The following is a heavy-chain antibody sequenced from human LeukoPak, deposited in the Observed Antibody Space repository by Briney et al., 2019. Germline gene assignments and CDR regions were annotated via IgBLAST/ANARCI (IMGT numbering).Heavy chain of an antibody. Sequence: SETLSLTCTVSGGSISIYYWSWIRQPPGKGLEWIGYIYYSGSTNYNPSLKSRVTISVDTSKNQFSLKLSSVTAADTAVYYCARDGGATIRGDYFDYWGQGTLVTVSS. CDR1: GGSISIYY. D-gene: IGHD5-12*01. V-gene: IGHV4-59*01. J-gene: IGHJ4*02. CDR3: ARDGGATIRGDYFDY. CDR2: IYYSGST.